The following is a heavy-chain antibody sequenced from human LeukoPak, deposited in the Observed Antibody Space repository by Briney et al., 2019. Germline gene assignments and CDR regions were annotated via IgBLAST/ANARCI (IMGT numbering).Heavy chain of an antibody. D-gene: IGHD6-13*01. CDR1: GFTFGDYA. J-gene: IGHJ6*03. CDR3: TRGSAPSSSWYHYYYYYMDV. V-gene: IGHV3-49*03. CDR2: IRSKAYGGTT. Sequence: PGGSLRLSCTASGFTFGDYAMSWFRQAPGKGLEWVGFIRSKAYGGTTEYAASVKGRFTISRDDSKSIAYLQMNSLKTEDTAVYYCTRGSAPSSSWYHYYYYYMDVWGKGTTVTVSS.